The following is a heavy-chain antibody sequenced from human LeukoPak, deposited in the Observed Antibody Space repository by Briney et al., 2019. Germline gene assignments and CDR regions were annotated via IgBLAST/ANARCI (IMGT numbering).Heavy chain of an antibody. CDR2: INPSSGGT. V-gene: IGHV1-46*01. CDR3: ARDGLYCTNGVCSSDI. CDR1: GYTFTRHY. D-gene: IGHD2-8*01. Sequence: ASVKVSCKASGYTFTRHYMNWVRQAPGQGLEWMGKINPSSGGTGYAQKFQGRVTMTRDTSTSTVYMELTSLRSADTAVYYCARDGLYCTNGVCSSDIWGQGTLVTVS. J-gene: IGHJ3*02.